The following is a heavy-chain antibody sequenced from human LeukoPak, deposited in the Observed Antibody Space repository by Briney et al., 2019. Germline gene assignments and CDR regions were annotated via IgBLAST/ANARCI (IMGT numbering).Heavy chain of an antibody. CDR1: GGSISSGSYY. Sequence: PSETLSLTCTVSGGSISSGSYYWSWIRQPAGKGLEWIGRIYTSGSTNYNPSLKSRVTMSVDTSKNQFSLKLSSVTAADTAVYYCARDTGGWAVADWFDPWGQGTLVTVSS. D-gene: IGHD6-19*01. V-gene: IGHV4-61*02. CDR3: ARDTGGWAVADWFDP. J-gene: IGHJ5*02. CDR2: IYTSGST.